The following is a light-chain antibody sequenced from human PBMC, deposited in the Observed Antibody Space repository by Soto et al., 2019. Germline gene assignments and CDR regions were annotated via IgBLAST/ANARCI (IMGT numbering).Light chain of an antibody. CDR3: QNYNSYSEG. CDR2: AAS. Sequence: DIQLIQSPSSLSASVLYRVTITCRPRQSISSYLNWYQQKPGKDSKLLIYAASSLQSGVPSRFSGSGSGTAFTLTISSLQPDDFATYYCQNYNSYSEGFGQGTKVDI. V-gene: IGKV1-39*01. J-gene: IGKJ1*01. CDR1: QSISSY.